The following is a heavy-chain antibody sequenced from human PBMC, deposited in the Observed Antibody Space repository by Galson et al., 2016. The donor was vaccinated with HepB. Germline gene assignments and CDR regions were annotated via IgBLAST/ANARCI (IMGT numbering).Heavy chain of an antibody. V-gene: IGHV3-11*04. J-gene: IGHJ3*01. CDR1: GFTFSDYY. CDR2: ISSRSSTI. D-gene: IGHD5-18*01. CDR3: VRGGDTVIGAAFDV. Sequence: LRLSCAASGFTFSDYYMNWIRQAPGKGLEWISYISSRSSTIYYADSVKGRFTISRDNAKNSLFLQMNSLRAEDTAVYYCVRGGDTVIGAAFDVWGQGTMVTVSS.